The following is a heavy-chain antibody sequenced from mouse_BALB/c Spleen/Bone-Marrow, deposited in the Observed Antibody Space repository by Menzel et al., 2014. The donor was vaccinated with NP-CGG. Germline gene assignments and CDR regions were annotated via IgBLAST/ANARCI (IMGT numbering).Heavy chain of an antibody. CDR1: GHSFTSYW. CDR2: IHPSGSET. V-gene: IGHV1-61*01. CDR3: ARSRGEGY. J-gene: IGHJ3*01. Sequence: VKLQESGAELVRPGASVKLSCKASGHSFTSYWMNWVKQRPGQGLEWIGMIHPSGSETRLNQNFKDKATLTVDKSSSTAYMQLSSPTSEDSAVYYCARSRGEGYWGQGTLVTVSA.